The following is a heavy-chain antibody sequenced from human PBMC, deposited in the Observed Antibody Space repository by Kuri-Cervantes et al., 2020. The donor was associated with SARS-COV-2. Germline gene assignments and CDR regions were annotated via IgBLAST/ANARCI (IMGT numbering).Heavy chain of an antibody. D-gene: IGHD3-10*01. J-gene: IGHJ4*02. CDR3: ARGGVADH. Sequence: GGSLRLSCAASGFSFSGYSMNWVRQAPGKGLEWVSSISRLSDYIYYADSLKGRFTISRDNANNPLFLQMDSLRVDDTAVYYCARGGVADHWGQGTLVTVSS. CDR2: ISRLSDYI. CDR1: GFSFSGYS. V-gene: IGHV3-21*01.